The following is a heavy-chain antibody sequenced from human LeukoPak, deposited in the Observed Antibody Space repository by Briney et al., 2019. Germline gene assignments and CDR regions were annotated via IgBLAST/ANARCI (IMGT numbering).Heavy chain of an antibody. J-gene: IGHJ5*02. CDR2: IYHSGST. Sequence: SKTLSLTCTVSGGSISSYYWSWIRQPPGKGLEWIGYIYHSGSTYYNPSLKSRVTISVDRSKNQFSLKLSSVTAADTAVYYCAREGGNWFDPWGQGTLVTVSS. D-gene: IGHD1-26*01. CDR1: GGSISSYY. V-gene: IGHV4-30-2*01. CDR3: AREGGNWFDP.